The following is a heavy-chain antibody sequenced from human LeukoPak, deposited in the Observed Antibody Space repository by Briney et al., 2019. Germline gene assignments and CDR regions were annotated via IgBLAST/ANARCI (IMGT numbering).Heavy chain of an antibody. D-gene: IGHD5-12*01. Sequence: GASVKVSCKASGYSFTTYGISWVRQAPGQGLECMGWISANNNNTDNVQKLQGRVTMTTDTSTSTAYMELRSLRSDDTAVYYCAATRRSAYVIFDYWGQGTLVTVSS. V-gene: IGHV1-18*01. CDR1: GYSFTTYG. CDR2: ISANNNNT. J-gene: IGHJ4*02. CDR3: AATRRSAYVIFDY.